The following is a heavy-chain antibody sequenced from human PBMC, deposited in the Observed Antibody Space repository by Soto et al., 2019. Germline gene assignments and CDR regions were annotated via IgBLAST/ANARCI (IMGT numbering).Heavy chain of an antibody. Sequence: SGPTLVNPTQTLTLTCTFSGFSLITAGAGVGWIRQPPGKALEWLALIYWNDDTRYSPSLKSRLTITKDTSKNQVVLRMTNMDPVDTATYYXAHRGYGNYSRDNWFDPWGQGILVTVSS. D-gene: IGHD4-17*01. CDR2: IYWNDDT. V-gene: IGHV2-5*01. J-gene: IGHJ5*01. CDR3: AHRGYGNYSRDNWFDP. CDR1: GFSLITAGAG.